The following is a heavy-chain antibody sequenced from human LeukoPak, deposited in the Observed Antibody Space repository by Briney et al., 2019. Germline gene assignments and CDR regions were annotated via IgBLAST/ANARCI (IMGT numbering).Heavy chain of an antibody. CDR1: GGSISSSSYY. J-gene: IGHJ4*02. CDR3: ASPDYTGDWYPFDY. CDR2: IYYSGST. D-gene: IGHD6-19*01. Sequence: KPSETLSLTCTVSGGSISSSSYYWGWIRQPPGKGLEWIGSIYYSGSTYYNPSLKSRVTISVDTSKNQFSLKLSSVTVADTAVYYCASPDYTGDWYPFDYWGQGTLVTVSS. V-gene: IGHV4-39*01.